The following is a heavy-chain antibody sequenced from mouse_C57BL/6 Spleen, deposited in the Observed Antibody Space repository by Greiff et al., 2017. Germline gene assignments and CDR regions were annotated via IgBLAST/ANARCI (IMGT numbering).Heavy chain of an antibody. Sequence: EVQGVESGGGLVKPGGSLKLSCAASGFTFSSYTMSWVRQTPEKRLEWVATISGGGGNTYYPDSVKGRFTISRDNAKNTLYLQMSSLRSEDTAVYYCARHVYYSNWYYFDYWGQGTTLTVSS. CDR2: ISGGGGNT. D-gene: IGHD2-5*01. V-gene: IGHV5-9*04. CDR3: ARHVYYSNWYYFDY. J-gene: IGHJ2*01. CDR1: GFTFSSYT.